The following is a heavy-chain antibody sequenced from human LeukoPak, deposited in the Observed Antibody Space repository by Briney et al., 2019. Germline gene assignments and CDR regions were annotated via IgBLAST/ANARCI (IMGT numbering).Heavy chain of an antibody. V-gene: IGHV1-18*01. CDR2: ISAYNGNT. CDR3: ARGGAATVVTPPFDY. CDR1: GYTFTSYG. Sequence: GASVKVSCKASGYTFTSYGISWVRQAPGQGLEWMGWISAYNGNTNYAQKLQGRVTMTTDTSTSTAYMELRSLRSDDTAVYFCARGGAATVVTPPFDYWGQGTLVTVSS. J-gene: IGHJ4*02. D-gene: IGHD4-23*01.